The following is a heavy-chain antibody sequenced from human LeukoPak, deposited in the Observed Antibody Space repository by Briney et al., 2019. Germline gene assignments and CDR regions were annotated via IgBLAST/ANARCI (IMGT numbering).Heavy chain of an antibody. CDR2: INHSGST. J-gene: IGHJ5*02. Sequence: SETLSLTCTVSGGSISSSSYYWGWIRQPPGKGLEWIGEINHSGSTNYNPSLKSRVTISVDTSKNQFSLKLSSVTAADTAVYYCARARATYYDILTGYPPGYRANNWFDPWGQGTLVTVSS. D-gene: IGHD3-9*01. CDR1: GGSISSSSYY. CDR3: ARARATYYDILTGYPPGYRANNWFDP. V-gene: IGHV4-39*07.